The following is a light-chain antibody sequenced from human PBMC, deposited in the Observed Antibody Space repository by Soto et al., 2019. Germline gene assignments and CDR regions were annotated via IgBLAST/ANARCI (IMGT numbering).Light chain of an antibody. J-gene: IGKJ1*01. CDR1: QSISRY. CDR3: QQSYNTPRT. Sequence: DIQMTQSPSSLSASVGDRVTITCRTSQSISRYLNWYQHKLGTAPKLLIHGSFKLQSGVPSRFSGSGSGTDFTLTISSLHPEDFATYYCQQSYNTPRTVGLGTKVDIK. CDR2: GSF. V-gene: IGKV1-39*01.